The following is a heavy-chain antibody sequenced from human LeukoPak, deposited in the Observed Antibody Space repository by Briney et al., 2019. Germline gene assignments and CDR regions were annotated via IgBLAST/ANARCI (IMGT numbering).Heavy chain of an antibody. V-gene: IGHV3-30*02. CDR1: GFTFSSYG. J-gene: IGHJ4*02. Sequence: PGGSLRLSCAASGFTFSSYGMHWVRQAPGKGLEWVAFIRYDGSNKYYADSVKGRFTISRDNSKNTLYLQMNSLRAEDTAVHYCAKSAYYYDSSGSYFDYWGQGTLVTVSS. CDR3: AKSAYYYDSSGSYFDY. CDR2: IRYDGSNK. D-gene: IGHD3-22*01.